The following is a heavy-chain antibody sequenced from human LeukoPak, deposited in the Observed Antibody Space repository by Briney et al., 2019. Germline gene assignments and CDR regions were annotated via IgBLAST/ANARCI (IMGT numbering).Heavy chain of an antibody. CDR1: GFTFSSYG. V-gene: IGHV3-30*18. J-gene: IGHJ6*02. D-gene: IGHD5-12*01. CDR3: AKDQGDRWLRADYYYYGMDV. Sequence: GGSLRLSCAASGFTFSSYGMHWVRQAPGKGLEWVAVISYDGSNKYYADSVKGRFTISRDNSKNTLYLQMNNLRAEDTAVYYCAKDQGDRWLRADYYYYGMDVWGQGTTVTVSS. CDR2: ISYDGSNK.